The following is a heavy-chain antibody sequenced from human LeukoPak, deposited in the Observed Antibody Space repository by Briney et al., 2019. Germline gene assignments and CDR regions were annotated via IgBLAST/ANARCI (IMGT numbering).Heavy chain of an antibody. V-gene: IGHV3-48*02. J-gene: IGHJ4*02. Sequence: GGSLRLSCAASGFTFSSYWMSWVRQAPGKGLEWVSYISSNSDSIYYADSVEGRFTISRDNAKNLLYLQMDSLRDEDTAVYYCSRDGGFWSAYPLDFWGQGTLVTVSS. CDR1: GFTFSSYW. D-gene: IGHD3-3*01. CDR3: SRDGGFWSAYPLDF. CDR2: ISSNSDSI.